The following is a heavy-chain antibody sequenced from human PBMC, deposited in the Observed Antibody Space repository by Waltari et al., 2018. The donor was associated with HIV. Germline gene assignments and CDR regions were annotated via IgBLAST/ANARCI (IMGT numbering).Heavy chain of an antibody. CDR1: GFRFRRYA. CDR3: TATVTTRGTFDY. Sequence: EVQLVESGGGLAKPGGSRRLPCAASGFRFRRYAMNWVRQAPGKGLEWIAYISRSSDYIYYADSIKGRFTISRDNAKNSVFLHMDNLRDVDTAVYYCTATVTTRGTFDYWGQGTAVPVS. D-gene: IGHD4-17*01. J-gene: IGHJ4*02. V-gene: IGHV3-21*01. CDR2: ISRSSDYI.